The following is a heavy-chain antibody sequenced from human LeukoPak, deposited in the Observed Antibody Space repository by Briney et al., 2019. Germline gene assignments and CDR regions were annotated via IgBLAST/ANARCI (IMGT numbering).Heavy chain of an antibody. V-gene: IGHV3-48*03. CDR3: TRDPRHLGS. CDR2: ISSSGSTI. Sequence: GGSLRLSWAASGFTFSIYEMNWVRQAPGKVLEWVSYISSSGSTIYYADSVKGRFTISRDNPKNSLYLQMSSLRVEDTAVYYCTRDPRHLGSWGQGTLVSVSS. CDR1: GFTFSIYE. J-gene: IGHJ4*02. D-gene: IGHD6-6*01.